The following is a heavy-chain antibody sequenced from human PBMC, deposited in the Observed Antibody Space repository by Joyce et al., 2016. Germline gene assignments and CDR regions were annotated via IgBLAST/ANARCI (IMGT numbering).Heavy chain of an antibody. CDR3: AHRQTAATLRGGFDY. CDR1: GFSLSTSGVA. Sequence: QITLKESGPTLVKPTQTLTLTCTFSGFSLSTSGVAVGWIRQPPGKALEWLALIYWDGDKRCSPSLKTRLTIAKDTSKNQVVLTMSNMDPVDTATYYCAHRQTAATLRGGFDYWGQGSLVIVSS. CDR2: IYWDGDK. J-gene: IGHJ4*02. D-gene: IGHD6-13*01. V-gene: IGHV2-5*02.